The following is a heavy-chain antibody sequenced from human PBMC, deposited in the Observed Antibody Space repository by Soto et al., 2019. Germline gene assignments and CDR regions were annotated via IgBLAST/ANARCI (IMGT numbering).Heavy chain of an antibody. J-gene: IGHJ6*02. CDR3: ARAGGSSWYEDYYYGMDV. D-gene: IGHD6-13*01. Sequence: GASVKVSCKASGYTFTGYYMHWVRQAPGQGLEWLGWINPNSGCTNYAQKFQGRVTMTRDTSISTAYMELSRLRSDDTAVYYCARAGGSSWYEDYYYGMDVWGQGTTVTVSS. CDR1: GYTFTGYY. CDR2: INPNSGCT. V-gene: IGHV1-2*02.